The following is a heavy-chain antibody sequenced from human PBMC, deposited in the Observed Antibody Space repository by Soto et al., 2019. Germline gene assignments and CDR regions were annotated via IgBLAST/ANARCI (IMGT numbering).Heavy chain of an antibody. CDR2: ISAYNGNT. V-gene: IGHV1-18*01. D-gene: IGHD3-10*01. CDR1: GYTFTSYG. J-gene: IGHJ4*02. Sequence: QVRLVQSGAEMKKPGASVKVSCKASGYTFTSYGISWVRQAPGQGLEWMGWISAYNGNTNYAQKLQGRVTMTTDTSTSTAYMELRSLRSDDTAVYYCARFKITMVRGVIITEGAFDYWCQGTLVTVSS. CDR3: ARFKITMVRGVIITEGAFDY.